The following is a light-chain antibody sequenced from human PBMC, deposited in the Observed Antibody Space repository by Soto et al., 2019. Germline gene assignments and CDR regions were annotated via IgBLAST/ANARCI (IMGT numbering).Light chain of an antibody. V-gene: IGKV3-20*01. CDR3: QQYDSSPS. Sequence: EIVLTQSPGTLSLSPGERVTLSCRASQSVSSSYLAWYQQRPGQAPRLLIYGASSRAAGVPDRFSGSGSGTDFALTISRLEPEDFAVYYCQQYDSSPSFGPGTEVDIK. CDR2: GAS. CDR1: QSVSSSY. J-gene: IGKJ3*01.